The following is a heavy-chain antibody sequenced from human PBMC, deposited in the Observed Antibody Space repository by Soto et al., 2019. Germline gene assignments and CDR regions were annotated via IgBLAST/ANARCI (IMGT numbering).Heavy chain of an antibody. CDR3: AREGPAPYYYSGMDV. CDR2: ISAYNGNT. J-gene: IGHJ6*02. Sequence: QVQLVQSGGEVKKPGASVKVSCKTSGYSFTTYGISWVRQAPGQGLEWMGWISAYNGNTNYAQKLQDRVTMTTDTSTSTAYIELRRLRSDDTAVYYCAREGPAPYYYSGMDVWGQGSTVTVSS. CDR1: GYSFTTYG. V-gene: IGHV1-18*01.